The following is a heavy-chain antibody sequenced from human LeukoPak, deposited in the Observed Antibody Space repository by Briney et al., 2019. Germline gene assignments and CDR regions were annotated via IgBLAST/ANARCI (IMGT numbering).Heavy chain of an antibody. D-gene: IGHD3-22*01. CDR3: ARWNYYDSRGYTAALHS. CDR2: IIPILGIA. J-gene: IGHJ3*02. CDR1: GGTFSSYA. Sequence: ASVKVSCKASGGTFSSYAISWVRQAPGQGLEWRGRIIPILGIANYAQKFQGRVTITADKSTSTACMELSGLRSEDPAVYYCARWNYYDSRGYTAALHSWGQRTIVTVS. V-gene: IGHV1-69*04.